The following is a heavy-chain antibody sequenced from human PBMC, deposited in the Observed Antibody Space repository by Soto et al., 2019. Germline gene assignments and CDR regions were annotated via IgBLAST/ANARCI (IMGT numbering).Heavy chain of an antibody. CDR1: GFTFSSYA. CDR3: ARDGSPQLDRLQSWFDY. D-gene: IGHD2-21*02. V-gene: IGHV3-23*01. Sequence: GGSLRLSCVASGFTFSSYAMSWVRQAPGKGLEWVSRIGVGDSTFFADSVKGRFSISRDNFKNILYLHMNGLRAEDTAVYYCARDGSPQLDRLQSWFDYWGQGTLVTVSS. J-gene: IGHJ4*02. CDR2: RIGVGDST.